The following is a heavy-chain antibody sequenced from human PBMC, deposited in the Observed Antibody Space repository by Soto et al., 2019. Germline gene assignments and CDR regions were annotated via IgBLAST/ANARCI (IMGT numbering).Heavy chain of an antibody. V-gene: IGHV1-24*01. CDR3: ATVNSGPSYYYYGMDV. CDR1: GYTLTELS. D-gene: IGHD6-25*01. Sequence: QVQLVQSGAEVKKPGASVKVSCKVSGYTLTELSMHWVRQAPGKGLEWMGGFDPEDGETIYAQKFQGRVTMTEDTHTDXAYMELSSLRSEDTAVYYCATVNSGPSYYYYGMDVWGQGTTVTVSS. J-gene: IGHJ6*02. CDR2: FDPEDGET.